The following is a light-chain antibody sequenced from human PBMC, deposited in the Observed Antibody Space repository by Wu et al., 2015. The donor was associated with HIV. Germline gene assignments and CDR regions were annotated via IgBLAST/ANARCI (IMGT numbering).Light chain of an antibody. V-gene: IGKV3-20*01. J-gene: IGKJ2*03. CDR2: GAS. Sequence: EIVMTQSPATLSVSPGERATLSCRASQSVSSSYLAWYQQKPGQAPRLLIYGASSRATGIPDRFSGSGSGTDFTLTISRLEPEDFAVYYCQQYGSSPGSFGQGTKLEIK. CDR1: QSVSSSY. CDR3: QQYGSSPGS.